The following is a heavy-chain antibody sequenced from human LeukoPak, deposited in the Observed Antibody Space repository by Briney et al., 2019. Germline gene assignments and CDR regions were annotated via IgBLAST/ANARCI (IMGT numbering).Heavy chain of an antibody. CDR2: IIPIFGTA. D-gene: IGHD3-3*01. V-gene: IGHV1-69*13. CDR1: GYTFTNFG. CDR3: AREPPKWSGYHGAFDI. Sequence: GASVKVSCKASGYTFTNFGISWVRQAPGQGLEWMGGIIPIFGTANYAQKFQGRVTITADESTSTAYMELSSLRSEDTAVYYCAREPPKWSGYHGAFDIWGQGTMVTVSS. J-gene: IGHJ3*02.